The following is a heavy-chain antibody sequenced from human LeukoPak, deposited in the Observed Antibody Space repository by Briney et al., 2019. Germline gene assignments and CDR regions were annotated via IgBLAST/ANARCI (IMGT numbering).Heavy chain of an antibody. CDR3: AYWTQR. Sequence: PPQTLSLTCAISGDSISSNDAAWYWLRQSPSRGLEWLGRTYYRSKWSSDYAVSVKSRIAINSDTSRNQISLQLNSVTPEDTAVYYCAYWTQRWGPGILVTVSS. J-gene: IGHJ4*02. D-gene: IGHD3/OR15-3a*01. CDR2: TYYRSKWSS. CDR1: GDSISSNDAA. V-gene: IGHV6-1*01.